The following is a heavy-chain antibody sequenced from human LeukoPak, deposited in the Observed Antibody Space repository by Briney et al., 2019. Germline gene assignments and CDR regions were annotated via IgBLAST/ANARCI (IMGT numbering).Heavy chain of an antibody. V-gene: IGHV3-23*01. CDR3: AKVYRGFTDYIDY. D-gene: IGHD5-12*01. J-gene: IGHJ4*02. CDR1: GFTFSDYA. CDR2: FSCIGGST. Sequence: PGGSLRLSCGASGFTFSDYAMSWVRQAPGKGLEWVSTFSCIGGSTYYADSVKGRFTISRDNSKNTLYLQMNRLRAEDTAVYYCAKVYRGFTDYIDYWGQGTLVTVSS.